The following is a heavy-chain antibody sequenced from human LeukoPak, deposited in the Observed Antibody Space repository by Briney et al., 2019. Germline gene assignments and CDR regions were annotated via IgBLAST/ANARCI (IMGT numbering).Heavy chain of an antibody. D-gene: IGHD3-22*01. J-gene: IGHJ4*02. V-gene: IGHV4-39*01. Sequence: PSETLSLTCTVSGGSIIGSTSYWGWIRQPPGKGLDWIGIINYSGSTYYNPSLRSRVTISVDTSKNQLSLKLNSVTASDTAVYYCARGYDYWGQGTLVTVSS. CDR3: ARGYDY. CDR1: GGSIIGSTSY. CDR2: INYSGST.